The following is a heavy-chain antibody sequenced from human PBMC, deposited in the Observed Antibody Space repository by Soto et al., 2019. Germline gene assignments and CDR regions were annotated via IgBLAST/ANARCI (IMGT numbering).Heavy chain of an antibody. Sequence: EVQLLESGGGLVQPGGSLRLSCAASGFTFSSYAMSWVRQAPGEGLEWVSAISGSGGSTYYADSVKGRFTISRDNAKNTLYLQMNSLRAEDTAVYYCAKVRVTVTTLGDGIGYWGQGTLVTVSS. CDR1: GFTFSSYA. CDR3: AKVRVTVTTLGDGIGY. V-gene: IGHV3-23*01. CDR2: ISGSGGST. D-gene: IGHD4-17*01. J-gene: IGHJ4*02.